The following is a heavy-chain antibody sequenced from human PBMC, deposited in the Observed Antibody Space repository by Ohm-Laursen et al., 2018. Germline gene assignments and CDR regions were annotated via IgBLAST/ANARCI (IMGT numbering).Heavy chain of an antibody. CDR2: IIPIFGTA. D-gene: IGHD1-26*01. J-gene: IGHJ6*02. CDR3: ARSGSSYYYYGMDV. V-gene: IGHV1-69*06. CDR1: GGTFSSYA. Sequence: GSSVKVSCKASGGTFSSYAISWVRQAPGQGLEWMGGIIPIFGTANYAQKFQGRVTITADKSTSTAYMELSSLRSEDTAVYYCARSGSSYYYYGMDVWGQGTTVTVSS.